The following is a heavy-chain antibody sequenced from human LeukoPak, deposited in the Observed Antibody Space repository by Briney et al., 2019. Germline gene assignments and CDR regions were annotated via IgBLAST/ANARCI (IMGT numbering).Heavy chain of an antibody. CDR1: RYTFTSYD. V-gene: IGHV1-8*01. Sequence: GASMKVSCKAARYTFTSYDINWVRQAPGQGLGWMGWMNPDSGNTGYAQKFQGRVSMTRNTSISTAYMELGGLTSDDTAVYFCARGSHRGYCTTSNCYTVDYWGQGTLVSVSS. J-gene: IGHJ4*01. CDR2: MNPDSGNT. D-gene: IGHD2-2*02. CDR3: ARGSHRGYCTTSNCYTVDY.